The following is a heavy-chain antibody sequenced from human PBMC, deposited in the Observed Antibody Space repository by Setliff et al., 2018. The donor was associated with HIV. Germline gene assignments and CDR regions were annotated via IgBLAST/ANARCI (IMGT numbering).Heavy chain of an antibody. J-gene: IGHJ4*01. D-gene: IGHD2-15*01. V-gene: IGHV1-18*01. CDR2: ISAYNGHT. CDR3: ARGALLAVFDFDH. Sequence: VASVKVSCKASGYSFSSYAISWVRQAPGQGLEWMGWISAYNGHTNYAQKFQDRVTMTTDTSTNTAYMELSSLRSDDTAVYFCARGALLAVFDFDHWGHGTQVTVSS. CDR1: GYSFSSYA.